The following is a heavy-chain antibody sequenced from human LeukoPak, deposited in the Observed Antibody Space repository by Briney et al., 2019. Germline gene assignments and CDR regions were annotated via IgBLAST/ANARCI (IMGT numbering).Heavy chain of an antibody. CDR1: GFSLSTSGVG. Sequence: SGPTLVKPTQTLTLTCTFSGFSLSTSGVGVGWIRQPPGKALEWLALIYWNDDKRYSPSLKSRLTITKDTSKNQVVLTMTNMDPVDTATYYCAHRPPSYYDSSGYYSTFNWFDPWGQGTLVTVSS. CDR3: AHRPPSYYDSSGYYSTFNWFDP. CDR2: IYWNDDK. J-gene: IGHJ5*02. D-gene: IGHD3-22*01. V-gene: IGHV2-5*01.